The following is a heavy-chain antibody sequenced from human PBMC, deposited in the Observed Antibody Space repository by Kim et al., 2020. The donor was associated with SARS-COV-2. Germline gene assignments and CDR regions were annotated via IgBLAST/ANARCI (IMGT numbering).Heavy chain of an antibody. J-gene: IGHJ4*02. Sequence: GESLKISCKGSGYSFTSYWIGWVRQMPGKGLEWMGIIYPGDSDTRYSPSFQGQVTISADKSISTAYLQWSSLKASDTAMYYCARQKGGVYSSSWYVGMRYFDYWGQGTLVTVSS. D-gene: IGHD6-13*01. CDR2: IYPGDSDT. CDR3: ARQKGGVYSSSWYVGMRYFDY. V-gene: IGHV5-51*01. CDR1: GYSFTSYW.